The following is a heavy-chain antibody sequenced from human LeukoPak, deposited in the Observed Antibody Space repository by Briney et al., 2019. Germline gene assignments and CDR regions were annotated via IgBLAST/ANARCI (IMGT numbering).Heavy chain of an antibody. D-gene: IGHD2-2*01. J-gene: IGHJ4*02. Sequence: GGSLRLSCAASGFTFSSYGMSWVRQAPGKGLEWVSAISGSGGSTYYADSVKGRFTISRDNAKNSLYLQMNSLRAEDTAVYYCARVNCSSTSCYSHFDYWGQGTLVAVSS. CDR2: ISGSGGST. CDR1: GFTFSSYG. V-gene: IGHV3-23*01. CDR3: ARVNCSSTSCYSHFDY.